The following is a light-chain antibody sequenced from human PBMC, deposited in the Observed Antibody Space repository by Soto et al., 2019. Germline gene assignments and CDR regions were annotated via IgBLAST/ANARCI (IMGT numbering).Light chain of an antibody. Sequence: QAVVTQPPSASGTPGQRVTISCSGSSSNIGSNTVNWYQQLPGTAPKLLTYSNNQRPSGVPDRFSGSKSGTSASLAISGLQSEDEADYYCAAWDDSLNGLYVFGTGTKVTVL. V-gene: IGLV1-44*01. CDR3: AAWDDSLNGLYV. CDR2: SNN. J-gene: IGLJ1*01. CDR1: SSNIGSNT.